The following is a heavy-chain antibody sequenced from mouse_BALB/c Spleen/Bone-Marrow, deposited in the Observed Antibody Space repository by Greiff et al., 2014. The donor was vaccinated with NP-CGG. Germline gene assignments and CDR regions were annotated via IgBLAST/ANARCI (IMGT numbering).Heavy chain of an antibody. CDR2: INPSTGYA. CDR1: GYTFTDTW. CDR3: ARDY. J-gene: IGHJ2*01. Sequence: QVHVKQSGPELAKPGASVTLSCKASGYTFTDTWIHWIKQRPGQGLEWIGYINPSTGYAEYNQNFKDKATLTVDKSSSTAYMQLSSLTSEDSAVYYCARDYWGQGTTLTVSS. V-gene: IGHV1-7*01.